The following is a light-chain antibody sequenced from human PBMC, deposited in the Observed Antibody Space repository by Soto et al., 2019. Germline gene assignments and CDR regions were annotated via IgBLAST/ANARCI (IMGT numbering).Light chain of an antibody. CDR1: QGIANF. Sequence: IQLTQSPSSLSASVGDRVTISCRACQGIANFLAWYQQKPGKAPKLLIYGASTLQSGVPSRFSGSGSGTDFTLTISSLQPEDFAVYYCQQLNSFPIPFGPGTKVDIQ. V-gene: IGKV1-9*01. J-gene: IGKJ3*01. CDR2: GAS. CDR3: QQLNSFPIP.